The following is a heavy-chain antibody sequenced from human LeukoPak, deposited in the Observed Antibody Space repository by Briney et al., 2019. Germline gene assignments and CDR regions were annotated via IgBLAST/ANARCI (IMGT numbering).Heavy chain of an antibody. D-gene: IGHD2-2*01. J-gene: IGHJ6*03. CDR3: ARVVVPAAIGDYYYYMDV. CDR2: MNPNSGNT. CDR1: GYTFTSYD. Sequence: ASVKVSCKASGYTFTSYDINWVRQATGQGLEWMGWMNPNSGNTGYAQKFQGRVTMTRNTSISTAYMELSSLRSEDTVVYYCARVVVPAAIGDYYYYMDVWGKGTTVTVSS. V-gene: IGHV1-8*01.